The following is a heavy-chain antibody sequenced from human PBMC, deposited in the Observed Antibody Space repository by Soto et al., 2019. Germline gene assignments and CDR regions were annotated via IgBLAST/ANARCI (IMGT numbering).Heavy chain of an antibody. CDR2: IKQDGSEK. D-gene: IGHD4-17*01. CDR1: GFTFSSYW. Sequence: EVQLVESGGGLVQPGGSLRLSCAASGFTFSSYWMSWVRQAPGKGLEWVANIKQDGSEKYYVDSVKGRFAISRDNAKNSLYLQMNSLRAEDTAVYYCAIPGGDYGDYPYFDYWGQGTLVTVSS. J-gene: IGHJ4*02. CDR3: AIPGGDYGDYPYFDY. V-gene: IGHV3-7*01.